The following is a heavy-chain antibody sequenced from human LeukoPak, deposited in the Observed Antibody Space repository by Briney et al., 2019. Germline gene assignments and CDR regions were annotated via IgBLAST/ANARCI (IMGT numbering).Heavy chain of an antibody. CDR1: GFSFSSFT. CDR3: AKDHRELLGYYYYYYGMDV. J-gene: IGHJ6*02. Sequence: GGSLRLSCAASGFSFSSFTMTWVRQAPGKGLEYVSGINSGGSAYYADSVKGRFTISRDNSKNTLYLQMNSLRAEDTAVYYCAKDHRELLGYYYYYYGMDVWGQGTTVTVSS. CDR2: INSGGSA. V-gene: IGHV3-23*01. D-gene: IGHD1-26*01.